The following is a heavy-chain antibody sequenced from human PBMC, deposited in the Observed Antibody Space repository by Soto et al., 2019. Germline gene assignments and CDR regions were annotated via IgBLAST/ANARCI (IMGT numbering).Heavy chain of an antibody. Sequence: SETLSLTCTVSGGSISPYYWSWIRQPPGKGLEWIGSIYYSGSTYYNPSLKSRVTISVDTSKNQFSLKLSSVTAADTAVYYCARVELGSVSMVRGVIDTHLDPWGQGTLVTVS. CDR2: IYYSGST. CDR1: GGSISPYY. V-gene: IGHV4-59*08. J-gene: IGHJ5*02. CDR3: ARVELGSVSMVRGVIDTHLDP. D-gene: IGHD3-10*01.